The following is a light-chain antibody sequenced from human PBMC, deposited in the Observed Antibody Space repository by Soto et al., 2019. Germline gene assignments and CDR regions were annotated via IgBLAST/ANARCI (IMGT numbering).Light chain of an antibody. CDR1: QTIFDSSNNKNY. V-gene: IGKV4-1*01. CDR3: QQYYGTPLA. Sequence: DIVMTQSPDSLTVSLGERASMSCKSSQTIFDSSNNKNYLAWYQQKPGQPPKLLLFWASTRESGVPDRVSGSESGTDFTLTISSLQPEDVAVYYCQQYYGTPLAFGQGTRLGIK. J-gene: IGKJ5*01. CDR2: WAS.